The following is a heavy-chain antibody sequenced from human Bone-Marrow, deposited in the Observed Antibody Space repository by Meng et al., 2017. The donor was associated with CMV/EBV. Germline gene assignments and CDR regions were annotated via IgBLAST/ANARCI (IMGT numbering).Heavy chain of an antibody. J-gene: IGHJ6*02. CDR1: GFTFSSYW. CDR3: AGDEGRPFSYYSDEMDV. V-gene: IGHV3-21*01. CDR2: ISSSSSYI. Sequence: GGSLRLSCAASGFTFSSYWMSWVRQAPGKGLEWVSSISSSSSYIFYANSVKGRFTISRDNAKSSLYLQMNSLRAEDTAVYYCAGDEGRPFSYYSDEMDVWGQGTTVTVSS.